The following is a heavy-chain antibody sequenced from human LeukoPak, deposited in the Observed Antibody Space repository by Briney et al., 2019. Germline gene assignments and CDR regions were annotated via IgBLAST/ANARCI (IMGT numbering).Heavy chain of an antibody. CDR3: ARGFYSPHY. J-gene: IGHJ4*02. CDR2: IYYSGRT. V-gene: IGHV4-59*01. D-gene: IGHD4-11*01. CDR1: GGSISSDY. Sequence: SETLSLTCTVSGGSISSDYWSWIREPPGKGLEWIGYIYYSGRTYYNPSLKSRITISVDTSKNQFSLKLSSVTAADTAVYYCARGFYSPHYWGQGTLVSVSS.